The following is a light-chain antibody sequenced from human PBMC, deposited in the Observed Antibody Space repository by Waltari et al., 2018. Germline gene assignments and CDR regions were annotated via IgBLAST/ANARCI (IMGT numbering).Light chain of an antibody. J-gene: IGLJ3*02. CDR3: YSYAGSSTWV. V-gene: IGLV2-23*01. CDR1: SGDVGGYNV. CDR2: EGS. Sequence: QSALTQPASVSGSPGQSITISCTGTSGDVGGYNVVSWYQRHPGKVPKLIIYEGSKRPSAISDRFSGSKSGNTASLTISGLQTEDEAEYSCYSYAGSSTWVFGGGTQLTVV.